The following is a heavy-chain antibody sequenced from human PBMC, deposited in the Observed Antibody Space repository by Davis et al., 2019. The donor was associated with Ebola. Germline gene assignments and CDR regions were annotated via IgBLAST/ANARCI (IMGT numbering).Heavy chain of an antibody. J-gene: IGHJ4*02. Sequence: PGGSLRLSCAASGFTFNKYWIHWVRQVPGKGLAWVSTINGDGTATFYADSVKGRFTISRDNAKNTVSLQMNSLRAEDTAIYYCGSVFEYWGQGTLVTVSS. V-gene: IGHV3-74*01. CDR1: GFTFNKYW. CDR2: INGDGTAT. CDR3: GSVFEY.